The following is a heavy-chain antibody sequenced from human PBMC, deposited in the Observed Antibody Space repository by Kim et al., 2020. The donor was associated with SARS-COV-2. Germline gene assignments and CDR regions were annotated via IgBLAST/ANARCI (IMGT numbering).Heavy chain of an antibody. CDR3: ARGGGVVVPAAQDHYYFYMDV. Sequence: GGSLRLSCAASGFTFSSYTMNWVRQAPGKGLEWVSSISSSSSYIFYADSVKGRFTISRDHAKSSLYLQVNSLRADDTAVYYCARGGGVVVPAAQDHYYFYMDVWGKGTTVTVSS. J-gene: IGHJ6*03. CDR2: ISSSSSYI. D-gene: IGHD2-2*01. V-gene: IGHV3-21*01. CDR1: GFTFSSYT.